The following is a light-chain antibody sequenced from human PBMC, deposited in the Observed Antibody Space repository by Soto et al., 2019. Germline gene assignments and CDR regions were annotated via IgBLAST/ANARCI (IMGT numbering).Light chain of an antibody. J-gene: IGLJ2*01. CDR1: GASIPSNY. V-gene: IGLV6-57*02. CDR3: QSYDSSSLV. Sequence: FMLTQPHSVSESPGKTVTISGPGGGASIPSNYVRRYRRRPGSAPTTVIYEDTQNPSGVPDRFSGSIDSSSNSASLTISGLKTEDEADYYCQSYDSSSLVFGGGTKLTVL. CDR2: EDT.